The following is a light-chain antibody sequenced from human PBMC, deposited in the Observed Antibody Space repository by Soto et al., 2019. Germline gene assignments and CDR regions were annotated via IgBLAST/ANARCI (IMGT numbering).Light chain of an antibody. CDR3: QQYGRSPRP. CDR1: QSVSSSY. J-gene: IGKJ1*01. V-gene: IGKV3-20*01. CDR2: GAS. Sequence: EIVLTQSPCTLSLSPGERATLSCRASQSVSSSYLAWYQQKPGQAPRLLIYGASSRATGIPDRFSGSGSGTDFTLTISRLEPEDFAVYYCQQYGRSPRPFGQGTKVDTK.